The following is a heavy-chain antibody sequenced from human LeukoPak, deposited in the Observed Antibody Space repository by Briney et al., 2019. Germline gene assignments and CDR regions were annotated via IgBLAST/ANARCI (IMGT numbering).Heavy chain of an antibody. CDR3: TQSPCSGGSCYSGHFDY. Sequence: GGSLRLSCAASGFTFSSYAMNWVRQAPGKGLEWVSTISGSGGSTYYADSVKGRFTISRDNSNQVLFLQMSSLGVEDTAAYYCTQSPCSGGSCYSGHFDYWGQGTLVTVSS. D-gene: IGHD2-15*01. J-gene: IGHJ4*02. V-gene: IGHV3-23*01. CDR1: GFTFSSYA. CDR2: ISGSGGST.